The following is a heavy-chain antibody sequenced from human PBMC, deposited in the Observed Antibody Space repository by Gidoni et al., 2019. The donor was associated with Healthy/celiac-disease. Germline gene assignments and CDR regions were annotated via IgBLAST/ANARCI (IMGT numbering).Heavy chain of an antibody. V-gene: IGHV4-39*01. Sequence: QLQLQESGPGLVKPSETLSLTCTVSVGSISSSRYYWGWIRQPPGKGLEWIGSIYYSGSTYYNPSLKRRVTISVDTSKNQFSLKLSSVTAADTAVYYCARLTWGKGFDYWGQGTLVTVSS. D-gene: IGHD3-16*01. J-gene: IGHJ4*02. CDR2: IYYSGST. CDR1: VGSISSSRYY. CDR3: ARLTWGKGFDY.